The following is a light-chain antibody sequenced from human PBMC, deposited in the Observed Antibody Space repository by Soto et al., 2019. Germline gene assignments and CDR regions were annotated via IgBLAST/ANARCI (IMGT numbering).Light chain of an antibody. V-gene: IGLV2-8*01. Sequence: QSVLTQPPSASGSPGQSVTISCTGAGTDVGQYNYVSWYQQHPGKAPKLLIHHVSRRPSGVPARFSGSKSGNTASLTVSGLQTEDEADYYCSSYTISSTSNWVFGGGTKLTVL. CDR2: HVS. CDR1: GTDVGQYNY. CDR3: SSYTISSTSNWV. J-gene: IGLJ3*02.